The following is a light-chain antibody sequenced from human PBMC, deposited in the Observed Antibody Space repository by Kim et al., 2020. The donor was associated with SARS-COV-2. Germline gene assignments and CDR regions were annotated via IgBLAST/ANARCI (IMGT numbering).Light chain of an antibody. J-gene: IGLJ3*02. Sequence: GQSITISCTGTRSDVGGYNYVSWYQQHPGKAPKLMIYDVSKRPSGVSDRFSGSKSGNTASLTVSGLQAEDEADYYCSSYAGSNTWVFGGGTQLTVL. V-gene: IGLV2-8*01. CDR1: RSDVGGYNY. CDR3: SSYAGSNTWV. CDR2: DVS.